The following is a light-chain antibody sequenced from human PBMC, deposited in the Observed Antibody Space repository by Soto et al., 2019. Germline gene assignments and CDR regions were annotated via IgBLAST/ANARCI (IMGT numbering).Light chain of an antibody. CDR1: QSVSSSY. Sequence: ESVLTQSPGTLSLSPGERATLSCRASQSVSSSYLAWYQQKPGQAPRLLIYGASSRATGIPDRFSGSGSGTDLTLTISRLEPEDFAVYYCQQYGSSLTWTVGQGTKVEIK. CDR3: QQYGSSLTWT. V-gene: IGKV3-20*01. CDR2: GAS. J-gene: IGKJ1*01.